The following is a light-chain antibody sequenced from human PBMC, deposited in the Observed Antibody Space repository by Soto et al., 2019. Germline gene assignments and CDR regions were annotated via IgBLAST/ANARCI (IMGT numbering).Light chain of an antibody. Sequence: EIVLTQSPGTLSVSPGEGGTLSCRASQSISSSYLAWYQQKPGQSPRLLIYAASSRATGIPDRFSGSGSGTDFTLTINRLEPQDVAVYYCQLYGGSHMFSFGLRTKLDIK. CDR1: QSISSSY. CDR3: QLYGGSHMFS. CDR2: AAS. V-gene: IGKV3-20*01. J-gene: IGKJ2*01.